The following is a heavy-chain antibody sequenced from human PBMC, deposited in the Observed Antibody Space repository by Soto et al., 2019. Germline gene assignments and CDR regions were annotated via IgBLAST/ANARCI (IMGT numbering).Heavy chain of an antibody. D-gene: IGHD3-3*01. CDR3: ARVIVTFVDFWSGYEGGDFDP. V-gene: IGHV1-8*01. Sequence: QVQLVQSGAEIQKPGASVKISCQTSGYNFTNFDIHWVRQATGPGLEWMGWMNPNTGKTGDGQRIQGRVTMTRDSSKSTAYMELTSLTSDYTAAYYCARVIVTFVDFWSGYEGGDFDPWGQGTNVTVSS. CDR2: MNPNTGKT. CDR1: GYNFTNFD. J-gene: IGHJ5*02.